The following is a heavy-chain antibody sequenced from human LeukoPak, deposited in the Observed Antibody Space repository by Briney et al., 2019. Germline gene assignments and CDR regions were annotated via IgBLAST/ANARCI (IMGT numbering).Heavy chain of an antibody. CDR2: IKQDGSEK. V-gene: IGHV3-7*01. CDR1: GFTFSSYW. Sequence: GGSLRLSCAASGFTFSSYWMSWVRQAPGKGGKWVANIKQDGSEKYYVDSVKGRFTISRDNAKNSLYLQMNSLRAEDTAVYYCARDREAVADYYFDYWGQGTLVTVSS. CDR3: ARDREAVADYYFDY. D-gene: IGHD6-19*01. J-gene: IGHJ4*02.